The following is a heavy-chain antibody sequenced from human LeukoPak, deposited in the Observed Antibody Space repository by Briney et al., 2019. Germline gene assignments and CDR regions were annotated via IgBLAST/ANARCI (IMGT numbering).Heavy chain of an antibody. D-gene: IGHD3-22*01. Sequence: GGSLRLSCAASGFTFSSYAMSGVRQAPGKGLEWVSAISGSGGSTYYADSVKGRSTISRDNSKNTLYLQMNSLRAEDTAVYYCAKVTYYYDSSGHHPYFDYWGQGTLVTVSS. V-gene: IGHV3-23*01. CDR2: ISGSGGST. CDR3: AKVTYYYDSSGHHPYFDY. CDR1: GFTFSSYA. J-gene: IGHJ4*02.